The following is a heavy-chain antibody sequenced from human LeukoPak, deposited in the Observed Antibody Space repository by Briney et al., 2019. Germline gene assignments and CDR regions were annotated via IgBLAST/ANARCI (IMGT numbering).Heavy chain of an antibody. CDR1: GFTFSSYG. J-gene: IGHJ4*02. CDR2: INSGSTYK. Sequence: GGSLRLSCAASGFTFSSYGMSWVRQAPGKGLEWVSSINSGSTYKYYADSVKGRFTISRDNAKNSLYLQMNSLRAEDTAVYYCAKSRRELLQAVDYWGQGTLVTVSS. D-gene: IGHD1-26*01. V-gene: IGHV3-21*04. CDR3: AKSRRELLQAVDY.